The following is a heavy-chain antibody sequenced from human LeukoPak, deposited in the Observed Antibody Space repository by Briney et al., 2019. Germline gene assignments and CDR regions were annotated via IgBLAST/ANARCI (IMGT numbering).Heavy chain of an antibody. CDR3: ARAYGGNSQYFQH. Sequence: SETLSLTCTVSGYSISSGYYWGWIRQPPGKGLEWIGSIHHSGSTNYNPSLKSRVTISLDTSKNQFSLKLSSVTAADTAVYYCARAYGGNSQYFQHWGQGTLVTVSS. D-gene: IGHD4-23*01. V-gene: IGHV4-38-2*02. CDR2: IHHSGST. J-gene: IGHJ1*01. CDR1: GYSISSGYY.